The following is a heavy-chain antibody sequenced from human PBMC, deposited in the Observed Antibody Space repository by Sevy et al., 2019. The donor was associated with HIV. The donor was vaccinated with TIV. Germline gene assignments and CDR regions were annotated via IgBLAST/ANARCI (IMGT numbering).Heavy chain of an antibody. CDR1: GGTFSSYA. CDR2: IIPIFGTA. V-gene: IGHV1-69*13. J-gene: IGHJ6*03. D-gene: IGHD6-13*01. Sequence: ASVKVSCKASGGTFSSYAISWVRQAPGQGLEWMGGIIPIFGTANYAQKFQGRVTITADESTSTAYMELSSLRSEDTAVYYCARGGGIAQLYYYYYMDVWGKGTTVTVSS. CDR3: ARGGGIAQLYYYYYMDV.